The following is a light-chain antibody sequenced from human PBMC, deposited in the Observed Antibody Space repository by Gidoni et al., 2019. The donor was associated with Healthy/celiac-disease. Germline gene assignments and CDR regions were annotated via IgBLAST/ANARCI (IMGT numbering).Light chain of an antibody. J-gene: IGKJ5*01. CDR2: YAS. CDR3: HQSSSLH. Sequence: IKYASQSVSGVPSRFSGSGSGTDFTLTINSLEAEDAATYYCHQSSSLHFGQGTRLEIK. V-gene: IGKV6-21*01.